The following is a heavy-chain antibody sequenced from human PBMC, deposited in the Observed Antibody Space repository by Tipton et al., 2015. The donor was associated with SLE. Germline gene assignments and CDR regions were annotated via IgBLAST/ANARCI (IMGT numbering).Heavy chain of an antibody. V-gene: IGHV3-23*01. CDR3: AQDPRALSYNYDVYGSKNYNYYGMDV. D-gene: IGHD3-22*01. Sequence: SLRLSCVASGFTFSXHAXSWVRQVPGKGLVWVSGISTRGTISHYSDSVKGRFTISRDNSKNTLYLQMNSLGAEDTAVYFCAQDPRALSYNYDVYGSKNYNYYGMDVWGQGTTVTVS. CDR1: GFTFSXHA. J-gene: IGHJ6*02. CDR2: ISTRGTIS.